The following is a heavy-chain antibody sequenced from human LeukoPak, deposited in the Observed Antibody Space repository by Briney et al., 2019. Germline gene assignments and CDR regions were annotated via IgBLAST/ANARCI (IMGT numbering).Heavy chain of an antibody. Sequence: ASVKVSCKASGYTFSNYGIIWVRQAPGQGLAWMGWISAYNGNTNYAQKLQGRVTMTTDTSTTTAYMELRSLRSDDTAVYYCARTSGSTRYDYFDYWGQGTLVTVSS. J-gene: IGHJ4*02. CDR1: GYTFSNYG. CDR2: ISAYNGNT. D-gene: IGHD1-1*01. V-gene: IGHV1-18*01. CDR3: ARTSGSTRYDYFDY.